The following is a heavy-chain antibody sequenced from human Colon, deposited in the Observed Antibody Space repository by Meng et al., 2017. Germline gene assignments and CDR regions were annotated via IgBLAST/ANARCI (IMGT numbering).Heavy chain of an antibody. CDR3: ARGASDYDFDY. J-gene: IGHJ4*02. Sequence: GRLQESGPGLLRPSQTLSFSCTVSGGSVSSGTYYWSWIRQPPGKGLEWIGCIYYSGTTNYNPSLKSRVTISVDTSKNQFSLKLSSVTAADTAVYFCARGASDYDFDYWGQGTLVTVSS. D-gene: IGHD3-22*01. V-gene: IGHV4-61*01. CDR1: GGSVSSGTYY. CDR2: IYYSGTT.